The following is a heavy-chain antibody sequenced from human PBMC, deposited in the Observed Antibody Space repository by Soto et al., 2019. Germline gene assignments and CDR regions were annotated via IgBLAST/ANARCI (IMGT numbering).Heavy chain of an antibody. Sequence: PSETLSLTCTVSGGSISSSSYYWGWIRQPPGKGLEWIGSIYYSGSTYYNPSLKSRVTISVDTSKNQFSLKLSSVTAADTAVTYCARSPHIQLWSYPSDYWGQGTLVTVSS. V-gene: IGHV4-39*07. CDR3: ARSPHIQLWSYPSDY. J-gene: IGHJ4*02. D-gene: IGHD5-18*01. CDR1: GGSISSSSYY. CDR2: IYYSGST.